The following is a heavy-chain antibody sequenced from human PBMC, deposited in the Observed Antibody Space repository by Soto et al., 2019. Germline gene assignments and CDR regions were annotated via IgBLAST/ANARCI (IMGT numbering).Heavy chain of an antibody. V-gene: IGHV1-18*01. CDR3: ARDRNYEWELLNPGAFDV. CDR2: ISVHNGNT. Sequence: QVQLVQSGAEVKKPGASVKVSCKASGYTFASYGFSWVRQAPGQGLEWMGWISVHNGNTDFAQKFQDRVTMTTDTATNTAYMELRSLRSDDTAVYYCARDRNYEWELLNPGAFDVWGQGTLVTVSS. J-gene: IGHJ3*01. D-gene: IGHD1-26*01. CDR1: GYTFASYG.